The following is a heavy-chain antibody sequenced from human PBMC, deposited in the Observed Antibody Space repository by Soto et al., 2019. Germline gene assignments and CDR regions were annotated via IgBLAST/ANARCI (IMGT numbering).Heavy chain of an antibody. J-gene: IGHJ4*02. V-gene: IGHV3-23*01. Sequence: PGGSLRLSCAASGFTFSSYAMSWVRQAPGKGLEWVSAISGSGGSTYYADSVKGRFTISRDNSKNTLYLQMNSLRAEDTAVYYCAKIPVRLLWFGELLSIDFWGQGTLVTVSS. CDR3: AKIPVRLLWFGELLSIDF. CDR1: GFTFSSYA. CDR2: ISGSGGST. D-gene: IGHD3-10*01.